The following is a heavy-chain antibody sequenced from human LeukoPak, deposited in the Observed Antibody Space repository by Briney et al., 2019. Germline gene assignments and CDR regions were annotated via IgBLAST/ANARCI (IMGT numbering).Heavy chain of an antibody. V-gene: IGHV3-21*01. CDR2: ISSSSTYI. CDR1: GFTFSSYS. D-gene: IGHD3-22*01. CDR3: ARDWWDSSGYYDY. Sequence: GGSLRLSCAASGFTFSSYSMNWVRQAPGKGLEWVSSISSSSTYIYSADSVKGRFTISRDNAKNSLYLQMNSLRVEDTAVYYCARDWWDSSGYYDYWGQGTLVTVSS. J-gene: IGHJ4*02.